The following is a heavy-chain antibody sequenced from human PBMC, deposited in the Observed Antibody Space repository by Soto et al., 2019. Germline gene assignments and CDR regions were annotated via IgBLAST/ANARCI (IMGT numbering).Heavy chain of an antibody. V-gene: IGHV3-74*01. Sequence: EVQLVESGGGLVQPGGSLRLSCAASGFNFSSYWMNWVRQDPGRGLVWVSRINSDGSSTSYADSVKVRFTISRDNAKNTQYLQMNSLRAEDTDVYYCVRTSLGVAAATREDYWGQGNLVTVSS. CDR3: VRTSLGVAAATREDY. CDR2: INSDGSST. CDR1: GFNFSSYW. D-gene: IGHD2-15*01. J-gene: IGHJ4*02.